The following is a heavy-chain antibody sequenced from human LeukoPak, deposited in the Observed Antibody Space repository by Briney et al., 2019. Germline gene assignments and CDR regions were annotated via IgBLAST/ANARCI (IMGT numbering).Heavy chain of an antibody. CDR3: ARGMVVPGDRFGWFDP. V-gene: IGHV4-31*03. CDR1: GGSISSGGYY. CDR2: IYYSGST. D-gene: IGHD2-2*01. Sequence: SETLSLTCTVSGGSISSGGYYWSWIRQHPGKGLEWIGYIYYSGSTYYNPSLKSRVTISVDTSKNQFSLKLSSVTAADTAVYYCARGMVVPGDRFGWFDPWGKGTLVSVSS. J-gene: IGHJ5*02.